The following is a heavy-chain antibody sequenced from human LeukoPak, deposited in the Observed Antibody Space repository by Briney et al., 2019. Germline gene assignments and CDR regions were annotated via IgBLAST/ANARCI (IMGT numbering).Heavy chain of an antibody. CDR2: INHSGST. CDR1: GGSFSGYY. Sequence: SETLSLTCAVYGGSFSGYYWSWIRQPPGKGLEWIGEINHSGSTNYNPSLKSRVTISVDTSKNQFSLKLSSVTAADTAVYYCARGDYDILTGYYNWYFDLWGRGTLVTVSS. J-gene: IGHJ2*01. D-gene: IGHD3-9*01. CDR3: ARGDYDILTGYYNWYFDL. V-gene: IGHV4-34*01.